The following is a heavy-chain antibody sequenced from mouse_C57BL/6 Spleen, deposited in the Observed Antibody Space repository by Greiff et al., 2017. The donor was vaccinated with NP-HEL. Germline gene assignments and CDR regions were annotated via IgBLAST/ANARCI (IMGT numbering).Heavy chain of an antibody. V-gene: IGHV5-6*01. J-gene: IGHJ1*03. Sequence: EVKLVESGGDLVKPGGSLKLSCAASGFTFSSYGMSWVRQTPDKRLEWVATISSGGSYTYYPDSVKGRFTISRDNAKNTLYLQMSSLKAEDTAMYYCASLITTVVANYWYFDVWGTGTTVTVSS. D-gene: IGHD1-1*01. CDR2: ISSGGSYT. CDR1: GFTFSSYG. CDR3: ASLITTVVANYWYFDV.